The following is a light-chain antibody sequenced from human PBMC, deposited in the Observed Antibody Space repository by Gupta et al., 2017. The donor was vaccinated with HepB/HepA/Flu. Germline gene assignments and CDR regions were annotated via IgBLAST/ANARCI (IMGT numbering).Light chain of an antibody. J-gene: IGKJ2*01. CDR1: QSVLYTSSNKHY. Sequence: DIVMTQSPDSLAVSLSERATINCKSSQSVLYTSSNKHYLAWYQQKPGQPPRLLIYWASTREFGVPDRFSGSGSGTDFTLTISSLQAEDVAVYYCQQYYSTPYTFGQGTNLEIK. CDR2: WAS. CDR3: QQYYSTPYT. V-gene: IGKV4-1*01.